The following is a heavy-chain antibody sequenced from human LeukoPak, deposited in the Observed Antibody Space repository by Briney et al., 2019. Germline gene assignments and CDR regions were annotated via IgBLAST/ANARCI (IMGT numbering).Heavy chain of an antibody. CDR1: GFTFTIYT. CDR2: ISSTGNNI. D-gene: IGHD4-17*01. J-gene: IGHJ4*02. V-gene: IGHV3-21*01. CDR3: ARGLRRGDY. Sequence: GRSLRLSCAASGFTFTIYTMNWVRQAPGRGLEWVSSISSTGNNIYYADSVKGRFTISRDNAKVSLYLEMNSLRAEDTAVYYCARGLRRGDYWGQGTLVTVSS.